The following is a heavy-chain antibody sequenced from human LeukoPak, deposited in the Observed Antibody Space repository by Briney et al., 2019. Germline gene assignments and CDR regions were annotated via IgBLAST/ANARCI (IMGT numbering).Heavy chain of an antibody. CDR1: GGSISSYY. CDR3: ARDQGGYSYGSLDY. J-gene: IGHJ4*02. CDR2: IHYSGTT. Sequence: PSETLSLTCTVSGGSISSYYWTWIRQSPGKGLEWIGHIHYSGTTNYNPSLKSRVTISVETSKNQFSLKLRSVTAADTAVYYCARDQGGYSYGSLDYWGQGTLVTVSS. V-gene: IGHV4-59*01. D-gene: IGHD5-18*01.